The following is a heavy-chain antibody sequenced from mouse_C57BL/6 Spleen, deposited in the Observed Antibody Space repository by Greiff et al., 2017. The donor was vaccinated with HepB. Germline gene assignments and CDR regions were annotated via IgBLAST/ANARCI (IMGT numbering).Heavy chain of an antibody. V-gene: IGHV5-4*03. D-gene: IGHD1-1*01. CDR1: GFTFSSYA. CDR3: ARYYYGSSYPLWYFDV. J-gene: IGHJ1*03. CDR2: ISDGGSYT. Sequence: EVKLVESGGGLVKPGGSLKLSCAASGFTFSSYAMSWVRQTPEKRLEWVATISDGGSYTYYPDNVKGRFTISRDNAKNNLYLQMSHLKSEDTAMYYCARYYYGSSYPLWYFDVWGTGTTVTVSS.